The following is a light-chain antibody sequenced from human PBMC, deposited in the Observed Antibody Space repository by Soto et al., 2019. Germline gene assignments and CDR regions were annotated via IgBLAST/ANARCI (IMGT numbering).Light chain of an antibody. V-gene: IGKV3-20*01. CDR3: QQYNNWPTWT. CDR2: GAS. Sequence: IVFTQSPGTLSLSPGERTTLSCRASQSISRYLAWYQQKPGRGPRLLIYGASSRANGTPDRFSGSGSWTDFILTINRLEPEDFSVYDCQQYNNWPTWTFGQGTKVDIK. CDR1: QSISRY. J-gene: IGKJ1*01.